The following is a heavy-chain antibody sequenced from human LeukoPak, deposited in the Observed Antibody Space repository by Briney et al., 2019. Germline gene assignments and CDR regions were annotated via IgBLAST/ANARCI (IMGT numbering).Heavy chain of an antibody. D-gene: IGHD2-8*01. CDR2: FSGSGGTT. V-gene: IGHV3-23*01. CDR1: GFTFSTYA. CDR3: ANGNRCTSPNCLGYYYFYMDV. Sequence: GGSLRPSCAASGFTFSTYAMNWVRQAPGRGLEWASGFSGSGGTTYYADSVKGRFTISRDNSKNTLYLQMNSLRAEDTAVYYCANGNRCTSPNCLGYYYFYMDVWGKGTTVTVSS. J-gene: IGHJ6*03.